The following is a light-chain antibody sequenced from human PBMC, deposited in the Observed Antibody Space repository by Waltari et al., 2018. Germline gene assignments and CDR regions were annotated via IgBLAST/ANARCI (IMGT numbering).Light chain of an antibody. Sequence: QSVLTQPPSASETPGQRVTISCSGSSSNIGSNVVNWYQQVPGTAPKLLIYSNDQRPPGVPVRFSGSKSGSSASLAISGLQSEDEAHYYCAAWDDSLNGRWVFGGGTKLTVL. V-gene: IGLV1-44*01. J-gene: IGLJ3*02. CDR1: SSNIGSNV. CDR2: SND. CDR3: AAWDDSLNGRWV.